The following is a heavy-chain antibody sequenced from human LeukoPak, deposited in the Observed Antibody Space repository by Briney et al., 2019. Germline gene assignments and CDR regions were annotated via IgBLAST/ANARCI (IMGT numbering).Heavy chain of an antibody. Sequence: ASVKVSCKASGYTFPSYFMHWVRQAPGQGLEWMGIINPTGGSTTYAQKFQGRVTMTRDTSTSTVYMELSSLRSDDTAVYYCATPHPSFVVVPAAMPELDYWGQGTLVTVSS. CDR2: INPTGGST. CDR1: GYTFPSYF. J-gene: IGHJ4*02. CDR3: ATPHPSFVVVPAAMPELDY. V-gene: IGHV1-46*01. D-gene: IGHD2-2*01.